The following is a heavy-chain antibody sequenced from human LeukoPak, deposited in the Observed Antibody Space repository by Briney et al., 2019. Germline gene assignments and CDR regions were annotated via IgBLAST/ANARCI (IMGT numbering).Heavy chain of an antibody. Sequence: HPGGSLRLSCAASGFTFNSYGMHWVRQAPGKGLDWVAFIRYDGSIKHYADSVKGRFTISRDNSNNTLSLQMNSLRPEDTAVYYCGKGSSTSGCPDYWGQGTLVTVSS. D-gene: IGHD6-19*01. CDR1: GFTFNSYG. CDR3: GKGSSTSGCPDY. CDR2: IRYDGSIK. V-gene: IGHV3-30*02. J-gene: IGHJ4*02.